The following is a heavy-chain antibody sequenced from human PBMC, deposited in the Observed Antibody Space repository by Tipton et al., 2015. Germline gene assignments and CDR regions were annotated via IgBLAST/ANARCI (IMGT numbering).Heavy chain of an antibody. CDR1: GYTFTAYY. CDR2: INPNSGGT. D-gene: IGHD5-24*01. J-gene: IGHJ5*02. Sequence: QSGAEVKRPGASVKVSCKASGYTFTAYYVHWVRQAPGQGLEWMGWINPNSGGTKYAQKFQGWVTMTRDTSISTAYMELSRLRSDDTAVYYCARDLSQMWFDPWGQGTLVTVSS. V-gene: IGHV1-2*04. CDR3: ARDLSQMWFDP.